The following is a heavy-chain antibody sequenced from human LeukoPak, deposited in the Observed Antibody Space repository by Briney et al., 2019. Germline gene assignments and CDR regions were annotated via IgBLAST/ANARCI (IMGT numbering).Heavy chain of an antibody. CDR1: GGSISSYY. J-gene: IGHJ4*02. D-gene: IGHD5-18*01. CDR3: AREDAAIYDY. Sequence: SETLSLTCTVSGGSISSYYWSWIRQPPGKGLEWIGYIYYSGSTNYNPPLKSRVTISVDTSKNQFSLKLSSVTAADTAVYYCAREDAAIYDYWGQGTLVTVSS. CDR2: IYYSGST. V-gene: IGHV4-59*01.